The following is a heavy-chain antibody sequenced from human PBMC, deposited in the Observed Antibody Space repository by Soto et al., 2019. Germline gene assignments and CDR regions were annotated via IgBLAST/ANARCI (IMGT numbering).Heavy chain of an antibody. D-gene: IGHD1-26*01. CDR2: IDSSGSTM. CDR3: AKVVREGASGSYSHFDS. V-gene: IGHV3-48*01. Sequence: GGSLRLSCAASGFTFSTYSMDWIRQTPGNGLEWLSYIDSSGSTMFYADSVKGRFTISRDNGKNSLYLQMNSLRAEDTAMYYCAKVVREGASGSYSHFDSWGQGT. CDR1: GFTFSTYS. J-gene: IGHJ4*02.